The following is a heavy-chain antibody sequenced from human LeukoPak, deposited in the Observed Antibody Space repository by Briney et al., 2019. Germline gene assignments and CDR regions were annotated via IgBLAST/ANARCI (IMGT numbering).Heavy chain of an antibody. Sequence: RTGGSLRLSCAASGFTFSSYAMSWVRQAPGKGLEWVSAISGSGGSTYYADSVKGRFTISRDNSKNTLYLQMNSLRAEDTAVYYCAKDIGPDYGDSVDAFDIWGQGTTVTVS. CDR2: ISGSGGST. CDR1: GFTFSSYA. D-gene: IGHD4-17*01. CDR3: AKDIGPDYGDSVDAFDI. J-gene: IGHJ3*02. V-gene: IGHV3-23*01.